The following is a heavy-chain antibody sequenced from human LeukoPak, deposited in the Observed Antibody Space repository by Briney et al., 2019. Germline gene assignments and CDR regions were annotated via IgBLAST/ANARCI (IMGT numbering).Heavy chain of an antibody. CDR2: FDPEDGEA. Sequence: ASVKVSCKVPGYTLTELSMHWVRQAPGKGLEWMGGFDPEDGEAIYAQKFQGRVTMTEDTSTDTAYMKLSSLRSEDTAVYYCATAPYCSSTSCSDYWGQGTLVTVSS. J-gene: IGHJ4*02. D-gene: IGHD2-2*01. V-gene: IGHV1-24*01. CDR3: ATAPYCSSTSCSDY. CDR1: GYTLTELS.